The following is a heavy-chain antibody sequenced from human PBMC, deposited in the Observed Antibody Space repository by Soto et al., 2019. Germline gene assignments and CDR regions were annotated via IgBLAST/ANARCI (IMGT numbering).Heavy chain of an antibody. V-gene: IGHV1-69*01. CDR2: IIPIFGTA. D-gene: IGHD1-26*01. CDR1: GGTFSSYS. Sequence: QVQLVQSGAEVKKPGSSVKVSCKASGGTFSSYSIIWVRQAPGQGLEWMGEIIPIFGTANYAQKFQGRVTITADESTSTAYMELISLRSEDTAVYYCARDGGRHSGGIDYWGQGTLVTVSS. CDR3: ARDGGRHSGGIDY. J-gene: IGHJ4*02.